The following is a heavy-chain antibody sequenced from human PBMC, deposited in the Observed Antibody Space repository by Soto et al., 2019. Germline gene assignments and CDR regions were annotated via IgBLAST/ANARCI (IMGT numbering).Heavy chain of an antibody. CDR2: IYYSGST. CDR1: GGSISSGGYY. Sequence: PSETLSLTCTVSGGSISSGGYYWSWIRQHPGKGLEWIGYIYYSGSTYYNPSLKSRVTISVDTSKDQFSLKLSSVTAADTAVYYCATTDGGNSGLHAFDIWGQGTMVT. J-gene: IGHJ3*02. V-gene: IGHV4-31*03. D-gene: IGHD2-21*02. CDR3: ATTDGGNSGLHAFDI.